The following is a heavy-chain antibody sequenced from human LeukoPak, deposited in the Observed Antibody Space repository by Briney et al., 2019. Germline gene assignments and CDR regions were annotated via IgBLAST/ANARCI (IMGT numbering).Heavy chain of an antibody. J-gene: IGHJ4*02. CDR2: INSDGSSI. Sequence: GGSLRLSCAASGFTFSNYWMHWVRQAPGKGLVWVSRINSDGSSIKYADSVKGRFTISRDNAKNTLYLQMNSLRAEDTAVYYCARGGLETAVKYFFDYWGQGTLITVSS. D-gene: IGHD1-1*01. CDR1: GFTFSNYW. V-gene: IGHV3-74*03. CDR3: ARGGLETAVKYFFDY.